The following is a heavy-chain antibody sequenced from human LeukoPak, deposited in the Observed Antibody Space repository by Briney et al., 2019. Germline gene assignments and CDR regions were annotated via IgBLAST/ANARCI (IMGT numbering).Heavy chain of an antibody. CDR1: GFSFSTYG. Sequence: PGGSLRLSCAASGFSFSTYGMSWVRQAPGKGLEWVSAISGSGGSTYYADSVKGRFTISRDNAKNSLYLQMNSLRAEDTAVYYCAELGITMIGGVWGKGTAVTISS. D-gene: IGHD3-10*02. CDR2: ISGSGGST. CDR3: AELGITMIGGV. V-gene: IGHV3-23*01. J-gene: IGHJ6*04.